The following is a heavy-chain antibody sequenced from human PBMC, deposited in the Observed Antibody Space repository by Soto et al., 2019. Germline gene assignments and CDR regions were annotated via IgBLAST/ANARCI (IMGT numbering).Heavy chain of an antibody. CDR1: GGSVSSTSYY. CDR2: IYNSGST. J-gene: IGHJ6*02. Sequence: SETLSLTCTVPGGSVSSTSYYWSWIRQPPGKGLEWIGYIYNSGSTNYKPSLKSRVTISVDTSKNQFSLNLTSVTAADTAVYFCARGVRGWNRGSYYYYGMDVWGQGTTVTVSS. D-gene: IGHD6-19*01. CDR3: ARGVRGWNRGSYYYYGMDV. V-gene: IGHV4-61*01.